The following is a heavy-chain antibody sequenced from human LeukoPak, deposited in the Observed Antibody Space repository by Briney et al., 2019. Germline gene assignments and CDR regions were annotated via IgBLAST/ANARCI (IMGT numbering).Heavy chain of an antibody. CDR3: AKVISSSWYYFDY. D-gene: IGHD6-13*01. V-gene: IGHV3-30*18. J-gene: IGHJ4*02. CDR1: GFTFSSYS. CDR2: ISYDGSNK. Sequence: GGSLRLSCAASGFTFSSYSMNWVRQAPGKGLEWVAVISYDGSNKYYADSVKGRFTISRDNSKNTLYLQMNSLRAEDTAVYYCAKVISSSWYYFDYWGQGTLVTVSS.